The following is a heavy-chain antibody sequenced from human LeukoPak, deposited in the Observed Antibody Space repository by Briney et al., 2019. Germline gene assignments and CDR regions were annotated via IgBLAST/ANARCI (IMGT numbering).Heavy chain of an antibody. CDR1: GGSISSYY. J-gene: IGHJ3*02. CDR2: IYYSGST. Sequence: SETLSLTCTVSGGSISSYYWSWIRQPPGKGLEWIGYIYYSGSTNYNPSLKSRVTISVDTSKNQFSLKLSSVTAADTAVYYCARDQIVVVPAAQDAFDIWGQGTMVTVSS. V-gene: IGHV4-59*12. CDR3: ARDQIVVVPAAQDAFDI. D-gene: IGHD2-2*01.